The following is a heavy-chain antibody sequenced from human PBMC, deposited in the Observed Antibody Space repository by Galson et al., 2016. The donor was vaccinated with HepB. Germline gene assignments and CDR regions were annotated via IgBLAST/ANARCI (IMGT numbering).Heavy chain of an antibody. Sequence: SLRLSCAVSGITFSSCAMSWVRQAPGKGLEWVSSISISGENTYYADSVKGRFTISRDNSKNTLFLQMNSLTAEDTAIYYCATTGPRGDDAFDVWGQGTLVTVSS. J-gene: IGHJ3*01. CDR3: ATTGPRGDDAFDV. D-gene: IGHD1-14*01. CDR1: GITFSSCA. V-gene: IGHV3-23*01. CDR2: ISISGENT.